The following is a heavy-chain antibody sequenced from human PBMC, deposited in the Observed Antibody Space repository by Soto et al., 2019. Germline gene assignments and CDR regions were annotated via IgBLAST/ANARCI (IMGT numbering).Heavy chain of an antibody. J-gene: IGHJ6*03. D-gene: IGHD6-6*01. V-gene: IGHV3-64*01. CDR1: GFTFSSYA. CDR3: ARNPALVLGDYYYYMDV. CDR2: ISSNGGST. Sequence: GGSLRLSCAASGFTFSSYAMHWVRQAPGKGLEYVSAISSNGGSTYYANSVKGRFTISRDNSKNTLYLQMGSLRAEDMAVYYCARNPALVLGDYYYYMDVWGKGTTVTVYS.